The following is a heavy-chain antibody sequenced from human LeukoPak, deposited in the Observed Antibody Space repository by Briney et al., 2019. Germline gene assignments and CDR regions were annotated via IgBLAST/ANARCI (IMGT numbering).Heavy chain of an antibody. D-gene: IGHD6-6*01. CDR2: INPNSGGT. CDR1: GYTFTGYY. Sequence: GASVKVSCKASGYTFTGYYMHWVRQAPGQGLEWMGWINPNSGGTNYAQKFQGRVTMTRDTSISTAYMELSRLRSDDTAVSYCARDGSGAARLPDYRGQGTLVTVSS. V-gene: IGHV1-2*02. CDR3: ARDGSGAARLPDY. J-gene: IGHJ4*02.